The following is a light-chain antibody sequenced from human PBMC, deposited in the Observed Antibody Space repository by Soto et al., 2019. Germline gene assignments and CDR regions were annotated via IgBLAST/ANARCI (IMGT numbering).Light chain of an antibody. CDR3: QQYDKSPLT. CDR2: GAS. V-gene: IGKV3-20*01. CDR1: QSVSSSY. Sequence: EGEFSQSPCTLSLYQGERATLSCRASQSVSSSYLAWYQQKPGQAPRLLIYGASNRATGIPDRFRGSGSGTDFTLTISRLEPEDFAVYYCQQYDKSPLTFGGGTKVDIK. J-gene: IGKJ4*01.